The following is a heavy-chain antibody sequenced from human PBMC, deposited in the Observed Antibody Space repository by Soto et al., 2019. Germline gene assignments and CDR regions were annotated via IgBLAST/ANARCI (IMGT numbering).Heavy chain of an antibody. CDR1: GGSISSYY. V-gene: IGHV4-59*01. D-gene: IGHD3-22*01. CDR2: IYYSGST. J-gene: IGHJ4*02. CDR3: ARHDSSGYYYYFDY. Sequence: PSETLSRTCTVSGGSISSYYWSWIRQPPGKGLEWIGYIYYSGSTNYNPSLKSRVTISVDTSKNQFSLKLSSVTAADTAVYYCARHDSSGYYYYFDYWGQGTLVTVSS.